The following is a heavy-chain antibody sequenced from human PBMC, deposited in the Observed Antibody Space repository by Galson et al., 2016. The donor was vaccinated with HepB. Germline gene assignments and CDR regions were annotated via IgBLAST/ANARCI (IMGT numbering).Heavy chain of an antibody. V-gene: IGHV1-18*01. J-gene: IGHJ4*01. D-gene: IGHD3-22*01. CDR1: GYTFTSFD. CDR3: ARYRVVSKMDY. Sequence: SVKVSCKASGYTFTSFDIDWVRQAPGQGLEWMGWISPFNANTNYAQKFQGRVTMTTDPSTGTAYLDLTSLRSDDTAVYYCARYRVVSKMDYWGQGTLVTVSS. CDR2: ISPFNANT.